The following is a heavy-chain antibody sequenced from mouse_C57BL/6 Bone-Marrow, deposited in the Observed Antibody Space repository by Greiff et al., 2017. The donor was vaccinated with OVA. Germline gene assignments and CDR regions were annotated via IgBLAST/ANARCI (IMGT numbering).Heavy chain of an antibody. CDR2: ISDGGSYT. J-gene: IGHJ2*01. D-gene: IGHD2-4*01. CDR1: GFTFSSYA. Sequence: EVKLVESGGDLVKPGGSLKLSCAASGFTFSSYAMSWVRQTPEKRLEWVATISDGGSYTYYPDNVKGRFTISRDNAKNNLYLQMSHLKSEDTAMYYCARGLGYDYDYWGQGTTLTVSS. V-gene: IGHV5-4*03. CDR3: ARGLGYDYDY.